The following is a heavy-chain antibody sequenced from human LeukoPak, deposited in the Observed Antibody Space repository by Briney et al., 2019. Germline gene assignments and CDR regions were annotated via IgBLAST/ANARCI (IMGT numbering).Heavy chain of an antibody. Sequence: GGSLRLSCAASGFTFTRYAMNWVRQAPGKGLEWVSTISGSGGSTYYADSVKGRFTISRDNSKNTLYLQVNSLRAEDTAVYYCAKGTGRNSSIAASGTWGQGTLVTVSS. V-gene: IGHV3-23*01. D-gene: IGHD6-13*01. CDR3: AKGTGRNSSIAASGT. CDR1: GFTFTRYA. J-gene: IGHJ4*02. CDR2: ISGSGGST.